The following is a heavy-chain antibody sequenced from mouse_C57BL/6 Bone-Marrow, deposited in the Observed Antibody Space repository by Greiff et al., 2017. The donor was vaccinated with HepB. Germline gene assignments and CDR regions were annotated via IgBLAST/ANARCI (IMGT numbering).Heavy chain of an antibody. D-gene: IGHD2-10*02. CDR3: ARAYGNYPSYYYAMDY. Sequence: VQLQQPGAELVMPGASVKLSCKASGYTFTSYWMHWVKQRPGQGLEWIGEIDPSDSYTNYNQKFKGKSTLTVYKSSSTAYMQLSSLTSEDSAVYYCARAYGNYPSYYYAMDYWGQGTSVTVSS. CDR2: IDPSDSYT. CDR1: GYTFTSYW. J-gene: IGHJ4*01. V-gene: IGHV1-69*01.